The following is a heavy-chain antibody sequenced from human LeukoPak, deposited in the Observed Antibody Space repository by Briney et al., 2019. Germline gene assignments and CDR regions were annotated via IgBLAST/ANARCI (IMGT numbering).Heavy chain of an antibody. CDR2: INGDGRNI. Sequence: GGSLRLSCAASGFTFSSYAMSWVRQDPRKGLVWVSRINGDGRNINYADSVRGRFTISRDNAKNTLYLQMNTLRVEDTAVYYCTRDLMDYDVSTGLHHYYMDVWGQGTTVTVSS. CDR1: GFTFSSYA. D-gene: IGHD3-9*01. V-gene: IGHV3-74*01. CDR3: TRDLMDYDVSTGLHHYYMDV. J-gene: IGHJ6*02.